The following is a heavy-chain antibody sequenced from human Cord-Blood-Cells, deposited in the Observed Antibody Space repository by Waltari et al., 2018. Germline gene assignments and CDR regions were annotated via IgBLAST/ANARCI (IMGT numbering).Heavy chain of an antibody. CDR3: ARLNVPFYYDSSGYYYFDY. D-gene: IGHD3-22*01. CDR1: GGSISSSSYY. V-gene: IGHV4-39*07. Sequence: QLQLQESGPGLVKPSETLSLTCTVSGGSISSSSYYWCWIRQPPGTGLEWIGSIYYSGSTYYNPSLKSRVTISVDTSKNQFSLKLSSVTAADTAVYYCARLNVPFYYDSSGYYYFDYWGQGTLVTVSS. J-gene: IGHJ4*02. CDR2: IYYSGST.